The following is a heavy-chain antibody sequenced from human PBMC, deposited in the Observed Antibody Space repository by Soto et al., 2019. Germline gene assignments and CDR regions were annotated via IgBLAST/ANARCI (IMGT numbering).Heavy chain of an antibody. CDR2: ISAYNGNT. J-gene: IGHJ4*02. D-gene: IGHD3-22*01. CDR3: ARDLEHSSGSSRFDY. Sequence: ASVKVSCKASGYTFTSYGISWVRQAPGQGLEWMGWISAYNGNTNCAQKLQGRVTMTTDTSTSTAYMELRSLRSDDTAVYYCARDLEHSSGSSRFDYWGQGTLVTVSS. V-gene: IGHV1-18*01. CDR1: GYTFTSYG.